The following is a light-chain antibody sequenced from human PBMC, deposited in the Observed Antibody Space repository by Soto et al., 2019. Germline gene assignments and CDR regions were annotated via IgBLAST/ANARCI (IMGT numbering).Light chain of an antibody. CDR3: QQYDNWAWT. Sequence: EIVMTQSPATLSVSPGGRATLSCRASQSISDTLAWYQQKPGQAPRLLIYSASRRATGFPARFSGSGSGTDFTLTIRSLRSEDFAVYYWQQYDNWAWTFGQGTKVEI. CDR1: QSISDT. V-gene: IGKV3-15*01. CDR2: SAS. J-gene: IGKJ1*01.